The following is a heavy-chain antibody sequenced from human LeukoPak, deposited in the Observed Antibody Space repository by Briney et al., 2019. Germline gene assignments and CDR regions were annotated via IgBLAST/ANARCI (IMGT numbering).Heavy chain of an antibody. V-gene: IGHV3-30*18. CDR3: AKAFSEYCSSTSRYLFDY. CDR1: GFTFSGYG. Sequence: GRSLRLSCAASGFTFSGYGMHWVRQAPGKGLEWVAVISYDGSNKYYADSVKGRFTISRDNSKNTLYLQMNSLRAEDTAVYYCAKAFSEYCSSTSRYLFDYWGQGTLVNVSS. J-gene: IGHJ4*02. CDR2: ISYDGSNK. D-gene: IGHD2-2*01.